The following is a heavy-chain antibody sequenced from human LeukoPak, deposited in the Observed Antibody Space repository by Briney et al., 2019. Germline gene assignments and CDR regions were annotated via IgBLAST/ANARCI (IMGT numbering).Heavy chain of an antibody. CDR2: IHSDGST. V-gene: IGHV3-74*01. J-gene: IGHJ4*02. D-gene: IGHD6-13*01. CDR1: GFTLSSYL. CDR3: AKDRTAAALDY. Sequence: GGSLRLSCAVSGFTLSSYLMHWVRQTPGKGLVWVSRIHSDGSTSYADSVKGRFTISRDNSKNTLYLQMNSLRAEDTAVYYCAKDRTAAALDYWGQGTLVTVSS.